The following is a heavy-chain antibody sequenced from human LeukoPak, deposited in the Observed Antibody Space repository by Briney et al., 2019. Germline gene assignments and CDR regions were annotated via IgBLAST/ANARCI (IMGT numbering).Heavy chain of an antibody. J-gene: IGHJ6*04. CDR1: GFTLGSYS. CDR3: AELGITMIGGV. CDR2: ISSTSDTI. D-gene: IGHD3-10*02. V-gene: IGHV3-48*04. Sequence: GGSLRLSCAASGFTLGSYSMNWVRQAPGKGLEWVSYISSTSDTIYYGDSVKGRFTISRDNAKNSLYLQMNSLRAEDTAVYCCAELGITMIGGVWGKGTTVTISS.